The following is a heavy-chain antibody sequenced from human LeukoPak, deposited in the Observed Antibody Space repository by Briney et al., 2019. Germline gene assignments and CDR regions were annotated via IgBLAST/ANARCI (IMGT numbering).Heavy chain of an antibody. V-gene: IGHV1-69*04. CDR1: GGTFSSYA. D-gene: IGHD1-26*01. Sequence: SVKVSCKASGGTFSSYAISWVRQAPGQGLEWMGRIIPILGIANYAQKFQGRVTITADKSTSTAYMEPSSLRSEDTAVYYCARDAGATHPYYFDYWGQGTLVTVSS. CDR2: IIPILGIA. CDR3: ARDAGATHPYYFDY. J-gene: IGHJ4*02.